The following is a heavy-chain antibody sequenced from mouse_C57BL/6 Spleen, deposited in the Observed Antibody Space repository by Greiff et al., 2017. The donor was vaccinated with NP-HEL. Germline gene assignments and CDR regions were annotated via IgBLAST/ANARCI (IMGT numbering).Heavy chain of an antibody. CDR3: ATTGSSYGYAMDY. J-gene: IGHJ4*01. CDR1: GFTFSDYG. CDR2: ISSGSSTL. D-gene: IGHD1-1*01. V-gene: IGHV5-17*01. Sequence: VQLKESGGGLVKPGGSLKLSCAASGFTFSDYGMHWVRQAPEKGLEWVAYISSGSSTLYYADTVKGRFTISRDNAKNTLFLQMTSLRSEDTAMYYCATTGSSYGYAMDYWGQGTSVTVSS.